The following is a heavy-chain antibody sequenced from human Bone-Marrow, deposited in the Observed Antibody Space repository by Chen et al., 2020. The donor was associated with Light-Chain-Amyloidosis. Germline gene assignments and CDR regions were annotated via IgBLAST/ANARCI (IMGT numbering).Heavy chain of an antibody. D-gene: IGHD2-8*01. J-gene: IGHJ4*02. V-gene: IGHV3-11*01. CDR2: IGSDGSST. CDR1: GFTFSDSH. CDR3: ARDPVMGDAYNFDY. Sequence: QVQLVESGGGLVKPGGSLRLSCAASGFTFSDSHMTWIRQAPGKGLEWISYIGSDGSSTYYADSVKGRFTISRDNAKSSLYLQMNSLRAEDTAVYYCARDPVMGDAYNFDYWGQGTLFTVSS.